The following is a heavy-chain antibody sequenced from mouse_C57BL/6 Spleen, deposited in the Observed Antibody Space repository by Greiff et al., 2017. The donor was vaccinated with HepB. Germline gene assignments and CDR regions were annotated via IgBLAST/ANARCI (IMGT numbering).Heavy chain of an antibody. D-gene: IGHD2-5*01. CDR3: ARTDSNYAMDY. CDR1: GFTFSSYA. Sequence: EVQLQESGGGLVKPGGSLKLSCAASGFTFSSYAMSWVRQTPEKRLEWVATISDGGSYTYYPDNVKGRFTISRDNAKNNLYLQMSHLKSEDTAMYYCARTDSNYAMDYWGQGTSVTVSS. CDR2: ISDGGSYT. V-gene: IGHV5-4*01. J-gene: IGHJ4*01.